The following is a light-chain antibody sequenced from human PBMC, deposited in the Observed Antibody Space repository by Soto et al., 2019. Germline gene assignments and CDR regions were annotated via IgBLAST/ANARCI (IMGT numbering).Light chain of an antibody. CDR1: QSISSW. CDR2: TAS. CDR3: QEYNSHSRYT. V-gene: IGKV1-5*03. J-gene: IGKJ2*01. Sequence: DIQMTQSPSTLSASVGDRVTITCRASQSISSWLAWYQQKPGKAPKLLIYTASSLESGVPSRFSVSGSGTEFTLTISSLQPHDFATYYCQEYNSHSRYTFGQGTKLEIK.